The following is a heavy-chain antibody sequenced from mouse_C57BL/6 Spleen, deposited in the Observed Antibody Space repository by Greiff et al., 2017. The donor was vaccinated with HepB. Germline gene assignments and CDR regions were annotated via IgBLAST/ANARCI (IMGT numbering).Heavy chain of an antibody. CDR2: IDPSDSYT. CDR1: GYTFTSYW. Sequence: VQLQQPGAELVMPGASVKLSCKASGYTFTSYWMHWVKQRPGQGLEWIGEIDPSDSYTNYNQKFKGKSTLTVDKSSSTAYMQLSRLTSEDSAVYYCAREGNFDYGGQGTTLTVSS. V-gene: IGHV1-69*01. J-gene: IGHJ2*01. CDR3: AREGNFDY.